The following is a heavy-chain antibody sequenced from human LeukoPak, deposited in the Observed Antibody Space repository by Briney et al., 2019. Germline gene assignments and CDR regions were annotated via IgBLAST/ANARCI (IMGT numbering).Heavy chain of an antibody. J-gene: IGHJ3*02. CDR1: GGTFSSYA. CDR3: ASSVLRGDAFDI. Sequence: SVKVSCKASGGTFSSYAISWVRQAPGQGLEWMGGIIPIFGTANYAQKFQGRVTITTDESTSTAYMELSSLRPEDTAVYYCASSVLRGDAFDIWGQGTMVTVSS. V-gene: IGHV1-69*05. D-gene: IGHD4-17*01. CDR2: IIPIFGTA.